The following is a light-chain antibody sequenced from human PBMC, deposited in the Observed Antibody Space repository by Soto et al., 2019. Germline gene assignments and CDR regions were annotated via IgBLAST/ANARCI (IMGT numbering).Light chain of an antibody. CDR2: DAS. CDR1: QSISSW. V-gene: IGKV1-5*01. J-gene: IGKJ5*01. CDR3: QQYNSYPFT. Sequence: DIQMTQSPSTLSASVVDIVTITCLASQSISSWLAWYQQKPGKAPKLLIYDASSLESGVPSRFSGSGSCTEFTLTISSLQPDDFATYYCQQYNSYPFTCGQGTRLEIK.